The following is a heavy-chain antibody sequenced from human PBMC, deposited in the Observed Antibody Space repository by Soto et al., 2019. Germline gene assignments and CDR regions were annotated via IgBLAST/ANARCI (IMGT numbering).Heavy chain of an antibody. CDR1: GGSISSSSYF. CDR3: ASVNILTGYYLDY. J-gene: IGHJ4*02. D-gene: IGHD3-9*01. V-gene: IGHV4-39*01. Sequence: SETLSLTCTVSGGSISSSSYFWGWISKPPGKGLEWIGSIYYSGGTYYNPSLKSRVTISVDTSKNQFSLKLSSVTAADTAVYYCASVNILTGYYLDYWGQRTLVTVSS. CDR2: IYYSGGT.